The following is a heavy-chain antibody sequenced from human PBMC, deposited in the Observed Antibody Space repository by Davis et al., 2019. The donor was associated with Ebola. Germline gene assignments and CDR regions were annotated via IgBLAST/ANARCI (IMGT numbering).Heavy chain of an antibody. Sequence: PSETLSLTCTVSGGSISSYYWSWIRQPPGKGLEWIGYIYYSGSTNYNPSLKSRVTISVDTSKNQFSLKLSSVTAADTAVYYCARGGGGTMVRGDPFDYWGQGTLVTVSS. CDR3: ARGGGGTMVRGDPFDY. D-gene: IGHD3-10*01. J-gene: IGHJ4*02. V-gene: IGHV4-59*01. CDR2: IYYSGST. CDR1: GGSISSYY.